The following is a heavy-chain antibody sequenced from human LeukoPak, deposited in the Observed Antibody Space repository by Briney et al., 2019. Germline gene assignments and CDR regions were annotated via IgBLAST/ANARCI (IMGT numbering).Heavy chain of an antibody. CDR3: ARALGRGGYFDY. D-gene: IGHD7-27*01. CDR2: IYYSGST. V-gene: IGHV4-39*07. CDR1: GGSISSSSYY. Sequence: SETLSLTCTVSGGSISSSSYYWGWFRQPPGKGLEWIGSIYYSGSTYYNPSLKSRVTISVDTSKNQFSLKLSSVTAADTAVHYCARALGRGGYFDYWGQGTLVTVSS. J-gene: IGHJ4*02.